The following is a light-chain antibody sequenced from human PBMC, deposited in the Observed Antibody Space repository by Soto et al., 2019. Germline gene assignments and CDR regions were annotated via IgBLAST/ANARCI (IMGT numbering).Light chain of an antibody. V-gene: IGKV1-5*01. J-gene: IGKJ1*01. Sequence: GDRVTITCRASQRIRSQLAWYQQKPGKAPKVLIYDASSLESGVPSRFSGSGSGTEFTLTISSLQPDDFATYWCQQYNSYKTFGQGTKVEIK. CDR1: QRIRSQ. CDR2: DAS. CDR3: QQYNSYKT.